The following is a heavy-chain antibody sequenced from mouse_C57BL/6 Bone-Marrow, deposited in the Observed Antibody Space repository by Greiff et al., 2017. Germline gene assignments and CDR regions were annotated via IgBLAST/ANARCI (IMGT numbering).Heavy chain of an antibody. CDR2: INPYNGGT. CDR3: APFYYYGSSYGFAY. D-gene: IGHD1-1*01. Sequence: EVQLQQSGPVLVKPGASVKMSCKASGYTFTDYYMNWVKQSHGKSLEWIGVINPYNGGTSYNQKFKGKATLTVDKSSSTAYMELNILTSEDSAVYYCAPFYYYGSSYGFAYWGQGTLVTVSA. J-gene: IGHJ3*01. CDR1: GYTFTDYY. V-gene: IGHV1-19*01.